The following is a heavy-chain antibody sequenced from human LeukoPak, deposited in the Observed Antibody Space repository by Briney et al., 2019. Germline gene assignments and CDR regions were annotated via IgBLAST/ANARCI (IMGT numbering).Heavy chain of an antibody. CDR3: AKDLWHLVRMIDH. Sequence: GGSLRLSCEGSGFIFSKYAMNWVRQAPGKRLEWVSAISATGASTYYIDSVKGRFTISRDNSNNTLYLQMNSLRAEDTARYYCAKDLWHLVRMIDHWGQGILVIAST. D-gene: IGHD6-6*01. J-gene: IGHJ4*02. CDR1: GFIFSKYA. V-gene: IGHV3-23*01. CDR2: ISATGAST.